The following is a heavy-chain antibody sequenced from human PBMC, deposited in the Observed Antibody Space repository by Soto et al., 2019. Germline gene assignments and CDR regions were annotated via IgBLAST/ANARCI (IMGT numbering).Heavy chain of an antibody. J-gene: IGHJ6*02. CDR3: ARDPAGYSTYYYYYGMDV. CDR1: GFTFSSYS. V-gene: IGHV3-48*02. D-gene: IGHD6-13*01. Sequence: EVQLVESGGGLVQPGGSLRLSCAASGFTFSSYSMNWVRQAPGKGLEWVSYISSSSSTIYYADSVKGRFTISRDNAKNSLYLQMNSLRDEDTAVYYCARDPAGYSTYYYYYGMDVWGQGTTVTVSS. CDR2: ISSSSSTI.